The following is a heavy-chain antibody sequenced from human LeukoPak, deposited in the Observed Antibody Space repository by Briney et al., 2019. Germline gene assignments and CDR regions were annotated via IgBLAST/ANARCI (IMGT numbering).Heavy chain of an antibody. Sequence: PSETLSLTCAVYGGSFSGYYWSWIRQPPGKGLEWIGEINHSGSANYNPSLKSRVTISVDTSKNQFSLKLSSVTAADTAVYYCARRGESSTSCYWYWGQGTLVTVSS. J-gene: IGHJ4*02. V-gene: IGHV4-34*01. CDR2: INHSGSA. CDR1: GGSFSGYY. D-gene: IGHD2-2*01. CDR3: ARRGESSTSCYWY.